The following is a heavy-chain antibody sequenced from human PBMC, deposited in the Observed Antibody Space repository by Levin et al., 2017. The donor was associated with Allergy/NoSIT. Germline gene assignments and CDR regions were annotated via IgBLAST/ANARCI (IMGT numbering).Heavy chain of an antibody. D-gene: IGHD6-6*01. CDR1: GYTFTSYD. CDR2: MNPNSGNT. Sequence: GESLKISCKASGYTFTSYDINWVRQATGQGLEWMGWMNPNSGNTGYAQKFQGRVTMTRNTSISTAYMELSSLRSEDTAVYYCARGPRRAFDIWGQGTMVTVSS. CDR3: ARGPRRAFDI. V-gene: IGHV1-8*01. J-gene: IGHJ3*02.